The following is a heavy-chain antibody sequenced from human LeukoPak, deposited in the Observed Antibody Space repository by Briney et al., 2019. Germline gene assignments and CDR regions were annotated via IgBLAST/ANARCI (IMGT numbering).Heavy chain of an antibody. J-gene: IGHJ4*02. CDR2: ISSSSSYI. V-gene: IGHV3-21*01. CDR3: AREYDGNSDFDY. D-gene: IGHD4-23*01. Sequence: AGGSLRLSCAASGFTFSSYSMNWVRHAPGKGLEWVASISSSSSYIYYADSVKGRFTISRDNAKNSLYLQMNSLRAEDTAVYYCAREYDGNSDFDYWGQGTLVTVSS. CDR1: GFTFSSYS.